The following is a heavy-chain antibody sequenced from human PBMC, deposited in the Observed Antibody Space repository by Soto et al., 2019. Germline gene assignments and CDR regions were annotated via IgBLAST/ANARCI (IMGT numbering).Heavy chain of an antibody. CDR1: GGTFSSYT. CDR2: IIPILGIA. CDR3: ARDNVGEVPAELGPLPFDY. D-gene: IGHD2-2*01. Sequence: QVQLVQSGAEVKKPGSSVKVSCKASGGTFSSYTISWVRQAPGQGLEWMGRIIPILGIANYAQKFQGRVTITADKSTSTAYMELSSLRSEDTAVYYCARDNVGEVPAELGPLPFDYWGQGTLVTVSS. J-gene: IGHJ4*02. V-gene: IGHV1-69*08.